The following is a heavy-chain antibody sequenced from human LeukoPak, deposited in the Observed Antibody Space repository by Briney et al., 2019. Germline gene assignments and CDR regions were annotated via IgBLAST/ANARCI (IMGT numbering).Heavy chain of an antibody. J-gene: IGHJ4*02. CDR1: GFTFSSYA. D-gene: IGHD4/OR15-4a*01. CDR3: ARRAGAYSHPYDY. Sequence: GGSLRLSCAASGFTFSSYAMHWVRQAPGKGLEWVAIISYDGSNKYYADSVKGRFTISRDNSKNTLLYLQMNSLRAEDTAVYYCARRAGAYSHPYDYWGQGTLVTVSS. CDR2: ISYDGSNK. V-gene: IGHV3-30*04.